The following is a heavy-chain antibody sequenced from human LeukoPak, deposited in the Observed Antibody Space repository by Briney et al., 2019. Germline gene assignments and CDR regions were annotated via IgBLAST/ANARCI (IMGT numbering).Heavy chain of an antibody. V-gene: IGHV3-72*01. CDR2: TRNRANGYTT. CDR3: ARVSGDYSRWFFDL. CDR1: GFAFSDYY. D-gene: IGHD1-26*01. Sequence: PGGSLRHSCAASGFAFSDYYMDWVRQTPGKGLEWVGRTRNRANGYTTEYAASVKGRFTISRDYSKNSLYLQMNSLKTEDTAVYYCARVSGDYSRWFFDLWGRGTLVTVSS. J-gene: IGHJ2*01.